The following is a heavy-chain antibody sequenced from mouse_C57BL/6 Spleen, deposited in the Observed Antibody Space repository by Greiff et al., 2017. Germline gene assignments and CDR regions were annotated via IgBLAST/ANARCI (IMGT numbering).Heavy chain of an antibody. CDR2: IDPEDGAT. Sequence: EVKLMESGAELVKPGASVKLSCTASGFDIKDYYMHWVKQRPEQGLEWIGRIDPEDGATKYAPKFQGKATITADTSSNTAYLQLSSLTSEDTAVYYCARGSNYYGSSYEGAMDYWGQGTSVTVSS. J-gene: IGHJ4*01. V-gene: IGHV14-2*01. CDR3: ARGSNYYGSSYEGAMDY. D-gene: IGHD1-1*01. CDR1: GFDIKDYY.